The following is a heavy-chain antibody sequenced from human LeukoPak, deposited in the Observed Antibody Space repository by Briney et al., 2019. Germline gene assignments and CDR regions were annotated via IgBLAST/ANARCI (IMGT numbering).Heavy chain of an antibody. V-gene: IGHV4-59*01. CDR1: GGSISSYY. J-gene: IGHJ6*03. D-gene: IGHD3-3*01. Sequence: SETLSLTCTVSGGSISSYYWSWIRQPPGKGLEWIGYIYYSGSTNYNPSLKSRVTISVDTSMNQFSLKLSSVTAADTAVYYCARGRNYDFWSGSYYYYYMDVWGKGTTVTVSS. CDR3: ARGRNYDFWSGSYYYYYMDV. CDR2: IYYSGST.